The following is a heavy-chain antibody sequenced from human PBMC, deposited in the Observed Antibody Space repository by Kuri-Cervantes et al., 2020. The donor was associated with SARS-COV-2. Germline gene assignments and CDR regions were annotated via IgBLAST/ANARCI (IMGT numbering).Heavy chain of an antibody. CDR1: GFTFSGHW. V-gene: IGHV3-74*01. J-gene: IGHJ6*02. CDR2: INPDGSYT. D-gene: IGHD2-8*01. Sequence: GGSLRLSCAASGFTFSGHWIHWVRQAPGKGLVWVSRINPDGSYTNNADSVKGRFTLSGDNAKNMLFLQMNSLRAEDTAVYYCAKGVGGYCTNGVCTHDLRYYGMDIWGQGTTVTVSS. CDR3: AKGVGGYCTNGVCTHDLRYYGMDI.